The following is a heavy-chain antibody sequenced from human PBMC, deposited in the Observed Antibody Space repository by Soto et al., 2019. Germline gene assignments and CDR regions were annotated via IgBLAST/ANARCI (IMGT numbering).Heavy chain of an antibody. J-gene: IGHJ4*02. CDR3: ARTVYDSSGYYSAY. CDR2: INPSGGST. V-gene: IGHV1-46*03. CDR1: GGTFSSYT. D-gene: IGHD3-22*01. Sequence: ASVKVSCKASGGTFSSYTISWVRQAPGQGLEWMGIINPSGGSTSYAQKFQGRVTMTRDTSTSTVYMELSSLRSEDTAVYYCARTVYDSSGYYSAYWGQGTLVTVSS.